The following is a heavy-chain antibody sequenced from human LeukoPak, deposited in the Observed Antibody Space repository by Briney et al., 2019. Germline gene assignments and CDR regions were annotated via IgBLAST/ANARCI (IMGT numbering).Heavy chain of an antibody. J-gene: IGHJ3*02. CDR2: ISGSGGST. CDR3: AKGSVLRFLEWSPDPTVLHAFDI. D-gene: IGHD3-3*01. Sequence: GGSLRLSCAASGFTFSSYAMSWVRQAPGKGLEWVSAISGSGGSTYYADSVKGRFTISRDNSKNTLYLQMNSLRAEDTAVYYCAKGSVLRFLEWSPDPTVLHAFDIWGQGTMVTVSS. CDR1: GFTFSSYA. V-gene: IGHV3-23*01.